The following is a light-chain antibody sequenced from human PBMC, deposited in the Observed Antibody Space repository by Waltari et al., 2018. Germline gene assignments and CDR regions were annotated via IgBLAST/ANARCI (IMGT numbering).Light chain of an antibody. J-gene: IGLJ3*02. CDR1: GFNIGDNL. Sequence: QSVVTQPPSATGTLGQRVTMSCSGSGFNIGDNLVTWFQQLPGSAPKLLIYLNNQRPSWVPDRFSGSKSGTSASLAISGLQSEDEADYYCAAWDDSLGAWVFGGGTKLTVL. V-gene: IGLV1-47*01. CDR3: AAWDDSLGAWV. CDR2: LNN.